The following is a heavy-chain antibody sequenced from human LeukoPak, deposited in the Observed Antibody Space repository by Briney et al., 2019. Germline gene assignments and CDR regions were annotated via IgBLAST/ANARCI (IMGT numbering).Heavy chain of an antibody. D-gene: IGHD1-1*01. CDR3: ARDLFDDAAPGY. CDR1: GGTFSSYA. V-gene: IGHV1-69*05. Sequence: GASVTVSCKASGGTFSSYAISWVRQAPGQGLEWMGGIIPIFGTANYAQKFQGRVTMTTDTSTSTAYMELRSLRSDDTAVYYCARDLFDDAAPGYWGQGTLVTVSS. CDR2: IIPIFGTA. J-gene: IGHJ4*02.